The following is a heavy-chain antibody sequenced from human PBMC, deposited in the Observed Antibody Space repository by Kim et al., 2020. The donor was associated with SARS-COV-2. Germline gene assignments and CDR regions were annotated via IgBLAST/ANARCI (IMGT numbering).Heavy chain of an antibody. CDR3: ARTLYDSSGYNNYHPLCYYYYYAMDV. CDR1: GFTFSSYG. V-gene: IGHV3-33*01. D-gene: IGHD3-22*01. J-gene: IGHJ6*02. CDR2: IWYDGSNK. Sequence: GGSLRLSCAASGFTFSSYGMHWVRQAPGKGLEWVAVIWYDGSNKYYADSVKGRFTISRDNSKNTLYLQMNSLRAEDTAVYYCARTLYDSSGYNNYHPLCYYYYYAMDVWGQGTTVTVSS.